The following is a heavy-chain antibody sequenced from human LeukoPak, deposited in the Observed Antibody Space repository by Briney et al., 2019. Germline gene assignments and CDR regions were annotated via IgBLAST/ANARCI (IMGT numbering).Heavy chain of an antibody. Sequence: PSETLSLTCTVSGGSISSGSYYWSWIRQPAGKGLEWIGRIYTSGSTNYNPSLKSRVTISVDTSKNQSSLKLSSVTAADTAVYYCARVGVVTALSIDYWGQGTLVTVSS. V-gene: IGHV4-61*02. J-gene: IGHJ4*02. D-gene: IGHD2-21*02. CDR2: IYTSGST. CDR1: GGSISSGSYY. CDR3: ARVGVVTALSIDY.